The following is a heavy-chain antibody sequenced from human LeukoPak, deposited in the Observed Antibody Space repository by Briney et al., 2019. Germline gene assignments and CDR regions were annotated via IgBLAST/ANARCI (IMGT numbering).Heavy chain of an antibody. Sequence: GGSLRLSCAASGFTVSSNYMTWVRQAPGQGLEWVSVIYFGGTTYYAASVKGRFTISRDNSKNTVYLQMNSLRVEDTAVYYCARGDVVYVYWGQGTLVTV. D-gene: IGHD5/OR15-5a*01. CDR3: ARGDVVYVY. V-gene: IGHV3-53*01. CDR2: IYFGGTT. J-gene: IGHJ4*02. CDR1: GFTVSSNY.